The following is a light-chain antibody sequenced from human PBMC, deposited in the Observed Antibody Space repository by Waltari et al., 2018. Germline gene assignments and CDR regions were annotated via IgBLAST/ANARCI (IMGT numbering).Light chain of an antibody. J-gene: IGKJ4*01. Sequence: DIVMTQSPLSLPVTPGEPASIPCKSSQSLQKSNGNNYLDWYVQKPGQPPQLLIYLGSNRASGVPDRFGGSGSGTDFTLKISRVEADDVGLYYCMQVLQTPLTFGGGTKVEI. CDR3: MQVLQTPLT. V-gene: IGKV2-28*01. CDR1: QSLQKSNGNNY. CDR2: LGS.